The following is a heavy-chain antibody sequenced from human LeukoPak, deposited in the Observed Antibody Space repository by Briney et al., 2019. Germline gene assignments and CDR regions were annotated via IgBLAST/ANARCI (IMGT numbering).Heavy chain of an antibody. CDR2: ISWNSGSI. V-gene: IGHV3-9*01. Sequence: GGSLRLSCAASGFTFDDYAMPWVRQAPGKGLEWVSGISWNSGSIGYADSVKGRFTISRDNAKNSLYLQMNSLRAEDTALYYCAKELGNYYDSSGYSLDYWGQGTLVTVSS. CDR1: GFTFDDYA. J-gene: IGHJ4*02. D-gene: IGHD3-22*01. CDR3: AKELGNYYDSSGYSLDY.